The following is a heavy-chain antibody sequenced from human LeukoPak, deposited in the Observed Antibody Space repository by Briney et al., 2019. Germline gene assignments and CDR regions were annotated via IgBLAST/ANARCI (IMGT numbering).Heavy chain of an antibody. J-gene: IGHJ5*02. CDR2: IGAYNDNT. CDR1: GYTFTSYG. V-gene: IGHV1-18*01. D-gene: IGHD6-13*01. Sequence: GASVKVSCKASGYTFTSYGISWVRQAPGQGLEWMGWIGAYNDNTNYPQKFQGRVTLTTDTSTSTAYMELSSLRSEDTAVYYCARQQLVKQYNWFDPWGQGTLVTVSS. CDR3: ARQQLVKQYNWFDP.